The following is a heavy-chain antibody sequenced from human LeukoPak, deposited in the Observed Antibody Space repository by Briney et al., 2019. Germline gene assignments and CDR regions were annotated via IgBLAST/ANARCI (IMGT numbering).Heavy chain of an antibody. D-gene: IGHD6-13*01. CDR3: ARDSWQQLGYYYYGMDV. CDR2: IYYSGST. J-gene: IGHJ6*02. V-gene: IGHV4-59*01. Sequence: PSETLSLTCTVSGGSISSYYWSWIRQPPGKGLEWIGYIYYSGSTNYNPSLKSRVTISVDTSKNQSSLKLSSVTAADTAVYYCARDSWQQLGYYYYGMDVWGQGTTVTVSS. CDR1: GGSISSYY.